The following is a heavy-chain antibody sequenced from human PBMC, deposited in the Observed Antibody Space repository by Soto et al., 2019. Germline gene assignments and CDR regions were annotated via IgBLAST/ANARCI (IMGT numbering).Heavy chain of an antibody. J-gene: IGHJ6*02. Sequence: PSETLSLTCAVSSGSISSSNWWSWVRQPPGKGLEWIGEIYHSGSTNYNPSLKSRVTISVDTSKNQFSLKLSSVTAADTAVYYCARVAYCGGDCLYYYYGMDVWGQGTTVTVSS. CDR1: SGSISSSNW. D-gene: IGHD2-21*02. CDR2: IYHSGST. CDR3: ARVAYCGGDCLYYYYGMDV. V-gene: IGHV4-4*02.